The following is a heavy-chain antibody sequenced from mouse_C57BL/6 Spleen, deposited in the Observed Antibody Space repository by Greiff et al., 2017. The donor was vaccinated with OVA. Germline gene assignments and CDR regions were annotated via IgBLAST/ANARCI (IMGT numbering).Heavy chain of an antibody. CDR2: ISDGGSYT. J-gene: IGHJ2*01. V-gene: IGHV5-4*01. CDR3: ARGSQAYYFDY. Sequence: EVQRVESGGGLVKPGGSLKLSCAASGFTFSSYAMSWVRQTPEKRLEWVATISDGGSYTDYPDNVKGRFTITRDNAENNLYLQMSHLKSEDTAMYYCARGSQAYYFDYWGQGTTLTVSS. CDR1: GFTFSSYA. D-gene: IGHD3-2*02.